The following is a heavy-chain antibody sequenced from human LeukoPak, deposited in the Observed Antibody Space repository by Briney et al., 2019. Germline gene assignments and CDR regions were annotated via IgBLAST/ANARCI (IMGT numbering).Heavy chain of an antibody. V-gene: IGHV3-21*01. CDR1: GFTFSGYS. D-gene: IGHD3-10*01. Sequence: GGSLRLSWAASGFTFSGYSMNWVRQAPGKWLGWGSSISTSSSYIYYADSVECRFTISRDNAKNSLYLQMNRLRAEDTAVYYCARDPRLFGGDYWGQGPLVTVYS. J-gene: IGHJ4*02. CDR3: ARDPRLFGGDY. CDR2: ISTSSSYI.